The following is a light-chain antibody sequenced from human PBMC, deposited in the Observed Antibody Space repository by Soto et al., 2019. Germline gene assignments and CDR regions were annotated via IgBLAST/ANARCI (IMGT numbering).Light chain of an antibody. CDR3: PAWDGSLNGVV. Sequence: QSVLTQPPSASGTPGQTIAISCSGGSSNIGSHTVNWYQQLPGTAPRLLIYSNTQRPSGVPDQFSDSKSGTSASLAISGLQSEYEGDYYCPAWDGSLNGVVFGGGTELAV. CDR2: SNT. V-gene: IGLV1-44*01. CDR1: SSNIGSHT. J-gene: IGLJ2*01.